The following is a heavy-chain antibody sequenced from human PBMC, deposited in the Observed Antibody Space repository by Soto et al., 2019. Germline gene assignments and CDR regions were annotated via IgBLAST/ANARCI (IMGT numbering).Heavy chain of an antibody. J-gene: IGHJ5*02. D-gene: IGHD3-10*01. V-gene: IGHV1-69*06. Sequence: SVKVSCKASGGTFSSYAISWVRQAPGQGLEWMGGIIPIFGTANYAQKFQGRVTITADKSTSTAYMEPSSLRSEDTAVYYCASGSTWEDPTKLYMPLTPWGQGTLVTAPQ. CDR3: ASGSTWEDPTKLYMPLTP. CDR2: IIPIFGTA. CDR1: GGTFSSYA.